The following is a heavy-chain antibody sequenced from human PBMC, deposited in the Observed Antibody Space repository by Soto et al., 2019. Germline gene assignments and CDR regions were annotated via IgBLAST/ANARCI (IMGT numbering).Heavy chain of an antibody. V-gene: IGHV1-69*02. Sequence: ASVKVSCKASGGTFSSYTISWVRQAPGQGLEWMGRIIPILGIANYAQKFQGRVTITADESTSTAYMELSSLRSEDTAVYYCARLKYYYGSGSYGYFDYWGQGTLVTVSS. CDR2: IIPILGIA. CDR1: GGTFSSYT. CDR3: ARLKYYYGSGSYGYFDY. D-gene: IGHD3-10*01. J-gene: IGHJ4*02.